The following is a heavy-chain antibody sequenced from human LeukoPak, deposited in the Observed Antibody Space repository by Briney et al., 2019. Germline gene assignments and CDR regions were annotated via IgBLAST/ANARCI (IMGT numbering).Heavy chain of an antibody. V-gene: IGHV3-7*01. CDR1: GFNFRDHW. D-gene: IGHD3-9*01. J-gene: IGHJ4*02. CDR3: ARDSGGYFDRNHFGY. Sequence: GGSLRLSCAGSGFNFRDHWMSWLRQAPEKGPEWVAHIKQDGSEKYYVDSVKGRFIISRDDARNSLSLQMNSLRAEDTAVYYCARDSGGYFDRNHFGYWGQGTLVTVSS. CDR2: IKQDGSEK.